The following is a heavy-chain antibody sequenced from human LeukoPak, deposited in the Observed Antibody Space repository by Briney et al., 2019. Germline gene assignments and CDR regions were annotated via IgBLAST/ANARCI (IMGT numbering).Heavy chain of an antibody. CDR3: AKEIFSGLLYIDY. J-gene: IGHJ4*02. CDR1: GFTFSSYA. V-gene: IGHV3-23*01. CDR2: ITDAVGST. D-gene: IGHD5-12*01. Sequence: GSLRLSCAASGFTFSSYAISWVRQAPGKGLEWVSAITDAVGSTHYADSVKGRFTISSDNSKNTVYLQMNSLRPEDMAVYYCAKEIFSGLLYIDYWGQGTLATVSS.